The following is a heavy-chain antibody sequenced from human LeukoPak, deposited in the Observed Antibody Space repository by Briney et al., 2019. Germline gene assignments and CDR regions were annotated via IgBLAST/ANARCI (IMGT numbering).Heavy chain of an antibody. CDR3: ARDPHIAVAGTPPYYYYMDV. V-gene: IGHV1-69*06. CDR1: GYTFTSYY. Sequence: GASVKVSCKASGYTFTSYYMHWVRQAPGQGLEWMGGIIPIFGTANYAQKFQGRVTITADKSTSTAYMELSSLRSEDTAVYYCARDPHIAVAGTPPYYYYMDVWGKGTTVTVSS. CDR2: IIPIFGTA. J-gene: IGHJ6*03. D-gene: IGHD6-19*01.